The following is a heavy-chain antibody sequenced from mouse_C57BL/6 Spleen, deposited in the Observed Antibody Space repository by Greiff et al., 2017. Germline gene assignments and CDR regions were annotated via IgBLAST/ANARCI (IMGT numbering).Heavy chain of an antibody. CDR1: GYTFTDYE. CDR2: IDPETGGT. CDR3: TRWNYYGRVYFDY. D-gene: IGHD1-1*01. Sequence: QVQLQQSGAELVRPGASVTLSCKASGYTFTDYEMHWVKQTPVHGLEWIGAIDPETGGTAYNQKFKGKAILTADKSSSTAYMELRSLTSEDSAVYYCTRWNYYGRVYFDYWGQGTTRTVSS. V-gene: IGHV1-15*01. J-gene: IGHJ2*01.